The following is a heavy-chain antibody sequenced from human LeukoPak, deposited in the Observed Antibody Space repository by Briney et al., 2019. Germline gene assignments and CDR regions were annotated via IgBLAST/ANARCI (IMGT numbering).Heavy chain of an antibody. CDR1: GFTFSSYS. CDR3: ARGSIAAAGTVINWFDP. J-gene: IGHJ5*02. D-gene: IGHD6-13*01. CDR2: ISSSSSTI. V-gene: IGHV3-48*02. Sequence: GGSLRLSCAASGFTFSSYSMNWVRQAPGKGLEWVSYISSSSSTIYYADSVKGRFTISRDNAKNSLYLQMNSLRDEDTAVYYCARGSIAAAGTVINWFDPWGQGTLVTVSS.